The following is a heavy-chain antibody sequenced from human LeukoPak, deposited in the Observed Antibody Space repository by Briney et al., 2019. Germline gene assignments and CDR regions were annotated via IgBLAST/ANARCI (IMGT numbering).Heavy chain of an antibody. CDR1: GFTFSDYW. J-gene: IGHJ4*02. Sequence: GGSLRLSCAASGFTFSDYWMSWVRQAPGKGLEWVANIKEDGSEKYYVDSLKGRFTISRDNAKNSLYLQMNSLRAEDTAIYYCATHSGWQYAYWGQGTLVTVSS. CDR3: ATHSGWQYAY. CDR2: IKEDGSEK. V-gene: IGHV3-7*01. D-gene: IGHD6-25*01.